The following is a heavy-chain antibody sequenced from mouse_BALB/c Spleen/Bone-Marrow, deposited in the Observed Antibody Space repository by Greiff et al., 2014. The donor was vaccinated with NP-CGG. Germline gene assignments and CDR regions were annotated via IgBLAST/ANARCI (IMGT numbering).Heavy chain of an antibody. J-gene: IGHJ2*01. D-gene: IGHD4-1*01. CDR1: GYAFSSYW. V-gene: IGHV1-80*01. CDR3: ARVRNWADY. CDR2: IYPGDGDT. Sequence: VNVVESGAELVRPGSSVKISCKASGYAFSSYWMNWVKRRPGQGLEWIGQIYPGDGDTNYNGKFKGKATLTADKSSSTAYMQLSSLTSEDSAVYFCARVRNWADYWGQGTTLTVSS.